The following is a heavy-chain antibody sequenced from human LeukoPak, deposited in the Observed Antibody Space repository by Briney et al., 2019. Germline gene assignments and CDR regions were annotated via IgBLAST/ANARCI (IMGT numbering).Heavy chain of an antibody. CDR1: GGSFSGYY. CDR3: ARRMATIRPFDY. V-gene: IGHV4-34*01. D-gene: IGHD5-24*01. CDR2: INHSGST. J-gene: IGHJ4*02. Sequence: SETLSLTCAVYGGSFSGYYWSWIRQPPGKGLGWIGEINHSGSTNYNPSLKSRVTISVDTSKNQFSLKLSSVTAADTAVYYCARRMATIRPFDYWGQGTLVTVSS.